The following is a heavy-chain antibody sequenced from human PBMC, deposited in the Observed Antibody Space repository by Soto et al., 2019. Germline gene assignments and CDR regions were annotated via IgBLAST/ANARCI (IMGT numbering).Heavy chain of an antibody. V-gene: IGHV1-69*13. CDR3: ARDSACGGGCYNYYYYGMVV. CDR1: GGTFSSYA. J-gene: IGHJ6*02. D-gene: IGHD2-21*02. Sequence: GASVKVSCKASGGTFSSYAISWVRQAPGQGLEWMGGIIPIFGTANYAQKFQGRVTITADESTSTAYMELSSLRSEDTAVYYCARDSACGGGCYNYYYYGMVVWGQGTTVTVSS. CDR2: IIPIFGTA.